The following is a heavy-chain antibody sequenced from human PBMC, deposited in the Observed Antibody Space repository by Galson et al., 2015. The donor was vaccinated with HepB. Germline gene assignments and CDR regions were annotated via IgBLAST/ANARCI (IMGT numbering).Heavy chain of an antibody. V-gene: IGHV3-30*02. Sequence: SLRLPCAASGFTFSNFGMHWVRQAPGKGLEWLSFIRYDGSNRYYADSLKGRFTISRDNFENTLYLQMNSLRAEDTAVYYCAKDGGETYYYGSGGDYWGQGTLVTVSS. CDR3: AKDGGETYYYGSGGDY. J-gene: IGHJ4*02. CDR1: GFTFSNFG. D-gene: IGHD3-10*01. CDR2: IRYDGSNR.